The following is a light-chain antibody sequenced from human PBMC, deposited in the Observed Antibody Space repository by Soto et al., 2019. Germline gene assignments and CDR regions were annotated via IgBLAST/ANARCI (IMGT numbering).Light chain of an antibody. CDR3: QQYNNWPRT. CDR1: QSVSSN. V-gene: IGKV3-15*01. J-gene: IGKJ1*01. CDR2: GAS. Sequence: DILMTQSPATLSVSPGERATLSCRASQSVSSNLAWYQQKPGQAPRLLIYGASTRATGIPARFSGSGSGTEFTLTISSLQSEDFAVYYCQQYNNWPRTFGQGTKVDIK.